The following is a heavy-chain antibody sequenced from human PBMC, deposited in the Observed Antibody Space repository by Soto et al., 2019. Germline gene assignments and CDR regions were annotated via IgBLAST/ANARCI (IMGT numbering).Heavy chain of an antibody. CDR2: IYYSGST. Sequence: SETLSLTCSVSGGSISSYYWSWIRQPPGKGLEWIGYIYYSGSTNYNPSLKSRVTISVDTSKNQFSLKLSSVTAADTAVYYCARHETGDSSGWYEIYYYYGMDVWGQGTTVTVSS. J-gene: IGHJ6*02. CDR1: GGSISSYY. V-gene: IGHV4-59*08. D-gene: IGHD6-19*01. CDR3: ARHETGDSSGWYEIYYYYGMDV.